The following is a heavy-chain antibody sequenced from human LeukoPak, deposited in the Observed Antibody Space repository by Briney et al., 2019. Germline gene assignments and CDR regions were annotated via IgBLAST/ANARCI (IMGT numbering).Heavy chain of an antibody. Sequence: SETLSLTCTVSGGSISSYYWSWIRQPPGKGLEWIGYIYTSGSTNYNPSLKSRVTISVDTSKNQFSLKLSSVTAADTAVYYCAGKSGGFWSGLDWFDPWGQGTLVTVSS. CDR3: AGKSGGFWSGLDWFDP. D-gene: IGHD3-3*01. CDR1: GGSISSYY. CDR2: IYTSGST. V-gene: IGHV4-4*09. J-gene: IGHJ5*02.